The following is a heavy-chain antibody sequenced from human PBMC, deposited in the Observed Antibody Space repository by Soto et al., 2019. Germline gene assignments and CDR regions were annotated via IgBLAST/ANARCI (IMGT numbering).Heavy chain of an antibody. D-gene: IGHD1-7*01. CDR1: GGSISSYF. Sequence: SETLSLTCTVSGGSISSYFWNWIRQPPGKGLGWIAYIYYSGTTNYNPSLKSRATISVDTSKNQFSLKLSSVTAADTAVYYCARQPWNYGFDYWGQGTLVTVSS. J-gene: IGHJ4*02. CDR3: ARQPWNYGFDY. V-gene: IGHV4-59*08. CDR2: IYYSGTT.